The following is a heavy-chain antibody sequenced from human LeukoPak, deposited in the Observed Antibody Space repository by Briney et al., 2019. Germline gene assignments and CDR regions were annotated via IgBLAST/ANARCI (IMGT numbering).Heavy chain of an antibody. Sequence: PGRSLRLSCAASGFTFSSYGMHWVRQAPGKGLEWVSYISSSSSTIYYADSVKGRFTISRDNAKNSLYLQMNSLRDEDTAVYYCANNNWNDYDYWGQGTLVTVSS. V-gene: IGHV3-48*02. CDR3: ANNNWNDYDY. D-gene: IGHD1-20*01. CDR2: ISSSSSTI. J-gene: IGHJ4*02. CDR1: GFTFSSYG.